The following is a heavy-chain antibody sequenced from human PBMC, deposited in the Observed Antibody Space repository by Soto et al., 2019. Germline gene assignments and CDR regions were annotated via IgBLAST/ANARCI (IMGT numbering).Heavy chain of an antibody. CDR1: DSTFRSYS. CDR2: ISSGSSVI. V-gene: IGHV3-21*01. CDR3: AGGGRRYTNNDTFDI. Sequence: EVQLVESGGGLVKPGESLRLSCVASDSTFRSYSMNWVRQAPGRGLEWVSIISSGSSVIFYADSMKGRFTISRDNAKNSPSLQMNSLRAEDAAVYYCAGGGRRYTNNDTFDIWGQGTMVTVSS. J-gene: IGHJ3*02. D-gene: IGHD2-2*02.